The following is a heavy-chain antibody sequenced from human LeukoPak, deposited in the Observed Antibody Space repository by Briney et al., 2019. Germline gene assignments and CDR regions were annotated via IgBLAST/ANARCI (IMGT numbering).Heavy chain of an antibody. J-gene: IGHJ3*01. D-gene: IGHD4-17*01. V-gene: IGHV3-23*01. CDR3: ARDPNGDYIGAFEF. Sequence: GGSLRLSCEASGFTFNLYAMMWVRQTPGKGLEWVSAIGGSGDITQYADSVKGRFTISRDNSRNTLFLQMNSLRAEDTAVYFCARDPNGDYIGAFEFWGQGTMVTVSS. CDR1: GFTFNLYA. CDR2: IGGSGDIT.